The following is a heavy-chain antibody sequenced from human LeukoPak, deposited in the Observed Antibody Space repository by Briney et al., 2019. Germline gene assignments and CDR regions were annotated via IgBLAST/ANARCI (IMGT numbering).Heavy chain of an antibody. CDR3: ARGSGITMIVVVKLYYYYIDV. J-gene: IGHJ6*03. CDR1: GYTFTNYY. D-gene: IGHD3-22*01. V-gene: IGHV1-46*01. Sequence: ASVKVSCKASGYTFTNYYMHWVRQAPGQGLEWMGIINPSGGSTSYAQKFQGRVTMTRDTSTSTVYMELSSLRSEDTAVYYCARGSGITMIVVVKLYYYYIDVWGKGTTVTVSS. CDR2: INPSGGST.